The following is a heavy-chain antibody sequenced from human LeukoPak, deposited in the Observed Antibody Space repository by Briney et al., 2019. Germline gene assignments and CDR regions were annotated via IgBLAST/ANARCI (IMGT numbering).Heavy chain of an antibody. CDR1: GDSISPYY. CDR2: IYHSGST. V-gene: IGHV4-59*01. Sequence: SETLSLTCTVSGDSISPYYWSWIRQSQGKGLEWIGYIYHSGSTNYNPSLKGRVTISVDRSKNLFSLRLTSVTAADTAVYYCARGSKKYYYDNSGYPAFDVWGQGRMVTVSS. CDR3: ARGSKKYYYDNSGYPAFDV. J-gene: IGHJ3*01. D-gene: IGHD3-22*01.